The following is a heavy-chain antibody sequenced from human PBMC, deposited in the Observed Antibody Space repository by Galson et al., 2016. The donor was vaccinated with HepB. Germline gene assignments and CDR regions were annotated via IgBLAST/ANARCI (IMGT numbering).Heavy chain of an antibody. CDR2: IYPDDSDA. CDR3: AREFDRSFHY. Sequence: QSGAEVKTPGESLRISCKTSGYTFSNYWIAWVRQMPGKGLEWMGIIYPDDSDARYSPSFQGQVTFSGDRSIDTAYLQWSSLKASDSAMYFCAREFDRSFHYWGQGVLVTVSS. D-gene: IGHD3-22*01. CDR1: GYTFSNYW. J-gene: IGHJ4*02. V-gene: IGHV5-51*01.